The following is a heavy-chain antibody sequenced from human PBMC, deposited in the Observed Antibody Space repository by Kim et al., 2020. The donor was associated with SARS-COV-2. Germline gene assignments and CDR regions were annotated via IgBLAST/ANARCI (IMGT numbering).Heavy chain of an antibody. CDR2: IKSKTDGGTT. D-gene: IGHD6-13*01. J-gene: IGHJ6*02. CDR3: TTDRGYSPLDYYGMDV. V-gene: IGHV3-15*01. Sequence: GGSLRLSCAASGFTFSNASMSWVRQAPGKGLEWVGRIKSKTDGGTTDYAAPVKGRFTISRDDSKNTLYLQMNSLKTEDTAVYYCTTDRGYSPLDYYGMDVWGQGTTVTVSS. CDR1: GFTFSNAS.